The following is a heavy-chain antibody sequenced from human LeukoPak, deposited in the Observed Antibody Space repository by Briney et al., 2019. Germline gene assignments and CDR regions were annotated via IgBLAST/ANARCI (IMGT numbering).Heavy chain of an antibody. CDR1: GFTFSNYG. CDR3: ARDYWWNYDY. D-gene: IGHD1-7*01. V-gene: IGHV3-30*19. Sequence: GGSLRLSCAASGFTFSNYGMHWVRQAPGKGLEWVAVIWYDGSNKYYPGSVRGRFTISRDNSKNTIYLQMDSLRAEDTAIYYCARDYWWNYDYWGQGTLVTVSS. CDR2: IWYDGSNK. J-gene: IGHJ4*02.